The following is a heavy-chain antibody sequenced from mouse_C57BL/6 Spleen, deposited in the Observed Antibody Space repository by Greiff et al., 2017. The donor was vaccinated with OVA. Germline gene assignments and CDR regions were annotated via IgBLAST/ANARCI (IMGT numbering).Heavy chain of an antibody. CDR2: ISSGSSTI. J-gene: IGHJ1*03. CDR1: GFTFSDYG. D-gene: IGHD1-2*01. V-gene: IGHV5-17*01. Sequence: EVQLVESGGGLVKPGGSLKLSCAASGFTFSDYGMHWVRQAPEKGLEWVAYISSGSSTIYYADTVKGRFTISRDNAKNTLFLQRTRMRSEETAMYYGAGRLGDWYFDVWGTGTTVTVSS. CDR3: AGRLGDWYFDV.